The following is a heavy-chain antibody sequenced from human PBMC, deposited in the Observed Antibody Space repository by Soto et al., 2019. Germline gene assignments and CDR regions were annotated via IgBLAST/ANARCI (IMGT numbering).Heavy chain of an antibody. J-gene: IGHJ4*02. CDR2: INPNSGGT. CDR1: GYTFTGYY. CDR3: ARAVTDWYYFDY. V-gene: IGHV1-2*04. Sequence: ASVKVSCKASGYTFTGYYMHWVRQAPGQGLEWMGWINPNSGGTNYAQKFQGWVTMTRDTSISTAYMELRRLRSDDTAVYYCARAVTDWYYFDYWGQGTLVTVSS. D-gene: IGHD3-9*01.